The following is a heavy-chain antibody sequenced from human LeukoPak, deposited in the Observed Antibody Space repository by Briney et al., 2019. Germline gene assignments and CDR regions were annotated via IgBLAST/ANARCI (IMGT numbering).Heavy chain of an antibody. CDR3: ARGDSSGYFRHFDY. D-gene: IGHD3-22*01. V-gene: IGHV1-18*04. J-gene: IGHJ4*02. Sequence: ASVKVSCKASGYTFTRYYMHSVRQAPGQGLEGMGGISAYNGNTNYAQKLQGRVTMTTDTSTSTAYMELRSLRSDDTAVYYCARGDSSGYFRHFDYWGQGTLVTVSS. CDR2: ISAYNGNT. CDR1: GYTFTRYY.